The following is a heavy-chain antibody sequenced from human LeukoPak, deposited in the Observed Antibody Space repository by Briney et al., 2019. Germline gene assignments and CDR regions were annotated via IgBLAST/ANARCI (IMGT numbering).Heavy chain of an antibody. V-gene: IGHV3-30*03. J-gene: IGHJ4*02. CDR1: GFTFSSYG. CDR2: ISYDGSNK. D-gene: IGHD6-13*01. Sequence: GGSLRLSCAASGFTFSSYGMHWVRQAPGKGLEWVAVISYDGSNKYYADSMKGRFTISRDNSKNTLYLQMNSLRAEDTAVYYCASSWAYFDSWGQGTLVTVSS. CDR3: ASSWAYFDS.